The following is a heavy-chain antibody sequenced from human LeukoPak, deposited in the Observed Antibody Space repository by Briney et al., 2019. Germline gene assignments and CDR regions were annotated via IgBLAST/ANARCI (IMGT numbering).Heavy chain of an antibody. J-gene: IGHJ4*02. V-gene: IGHV1-46*01. D-gene: IGHD3-22*01. CDR2: INPSGGST. CDR3: ARDLDPYYYDSSGYYSGD. CDR1: GNTFTSYY. Sequence: ASVKVSCKASGNTFTSYYMHWVRQAPGQGLEWMGIINPSGGSTSYAQKFQGRVTMTRDTSTSTVYMELSSLRSEDTAVYYCARDLDPYYYDSSGYYSGDWGQGTLVTVSS.